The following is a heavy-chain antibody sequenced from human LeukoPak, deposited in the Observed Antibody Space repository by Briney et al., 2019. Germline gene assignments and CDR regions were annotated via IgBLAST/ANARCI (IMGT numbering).Heavy chain of an antibody. Sequence: PSETLSLTCTVSGGSISGWYWSWIRQPPGKGLEWIGYIYGSGNTNYNPSLKSRVTISVDTSKNQFSLKLSSVTAADTAVYYCARTMNYYDSSGYYLDYWGQGTLVTVSS. CDR1: GGSISGWY. CDR3: ARTMNYYDSSGYYLDY. J-gene: IGHJ4*02. CDR2: IYGSGNT. D-gene: IGHD3-22*01. V-gene: IGHV4-59*08.